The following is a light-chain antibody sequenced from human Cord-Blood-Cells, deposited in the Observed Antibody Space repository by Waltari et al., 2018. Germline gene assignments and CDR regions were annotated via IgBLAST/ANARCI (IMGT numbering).Light chain of an antibody. Sequence: LTQSPGTLSLSPGERATLSCRASQSVSSSYLAWYQQKPSQAPRLLIYGASSRATGIPDRFSGSGSGTDFTLTISRLEPEDFAVYYCQQYGSSPRTFGQGTKVEIK. J-gene: IGKJ1*01. CDR2: GAS. CDR1: QSVSSSY. V-gene: IGKV3-20*01. CDR3: QQYGSSPRT.